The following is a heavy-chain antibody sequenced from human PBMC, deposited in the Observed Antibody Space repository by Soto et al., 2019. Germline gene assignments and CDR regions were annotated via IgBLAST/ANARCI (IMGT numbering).Heavy chain of an antibody. CDR2: IYYSGNT. CDR3: ARDLGTDFDILTGSGDYYGLDV. Sequence: SETLSLTCTVSGDSINNGGYYWSWIRQHPGKGLEWIGYIYYSGNTYYNPSLKSRITISLDTSKNQFSLRLRSVTAADTAVYYCARDLGTDFDILTGSGDYYGLDVWGQGTTVTVSS. J-gene: IGHJ6*02. CDR1: GDSINNGGYY. V-gene: IGHV4-31*03. D-gene: IGHD3-9*01.